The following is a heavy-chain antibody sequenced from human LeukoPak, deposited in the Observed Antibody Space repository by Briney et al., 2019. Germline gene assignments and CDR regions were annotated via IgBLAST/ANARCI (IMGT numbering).Heavy chain of an antibody. CDR1: GYTFTSYY. J-gene: IGHJ4*02. V-gene: IGHV1-46*01. CDR3: ARGLDIVGAIRPFDY. Sequence: ASVKVSCKASGYTFTSYYMHWVRQAPGQGLEWMGIINPSGGSTSYAQKFQGRVTMTRDTSTSTVYMELSSLRSEDTAVCYCARGLDIVGAIRPFDYWGQGTLVTVSS. CDR2: INPSGGST. D-gene: IGHD1-26*01.